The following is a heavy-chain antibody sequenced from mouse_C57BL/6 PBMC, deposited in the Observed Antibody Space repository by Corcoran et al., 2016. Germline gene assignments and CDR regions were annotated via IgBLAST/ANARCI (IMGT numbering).Heavy chain of an antibody. V-gene: IGHV9-3*01. CDR1: GYTFTTYG. J-gene: IGHJ4*01. Sequence: QIQLVQSGPELKKSGETVKISCKASGYTFTTYGMSWVKQAPGKGLKWMGWINTYSGVPTYADDFKGRFAFSLETSASTAYLQINNLKNEDTATYFSARRDYGSSYDYAMDYWGQGTSVTVSS. CDR3: ARRDYGSSYDYAMDY. D-gene: IGHD1-1*01. CDR2: INTYSGVP.